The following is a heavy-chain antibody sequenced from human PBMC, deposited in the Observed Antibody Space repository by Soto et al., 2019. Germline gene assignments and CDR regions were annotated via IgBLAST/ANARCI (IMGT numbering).Heavy chain of an antibody. J-gene: IGHJ5*02. Sequence: ASVKVSCKASGYTFTSYYMHWVRQAPGQGLEWMGIINPSGGSTSYAQKFQGRVTMTRDTSTSTVYMELSSLRSEDTAVYYCARDGSRIGYCPNGVRYNWFDPWGQGTLVTVSS. CDR2: INPSGGST. CDR1: GYTFTSYY. D-gene: IGHD2-8*01. CDR3: ARDGSRIGYCPNGVRYNWFDP. V-gene: IGHV1-46*01.